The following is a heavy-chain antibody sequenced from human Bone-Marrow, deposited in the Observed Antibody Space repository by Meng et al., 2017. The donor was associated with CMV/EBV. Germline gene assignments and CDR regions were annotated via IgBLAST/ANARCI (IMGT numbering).Heavy chain of an antibody. J-gene: IGHJ4*02. D-gene: IGHD6-19*01. CDR3: ARDALSSGGDY. CDR2: ISNNGGSI. CDR1: GFTFRKYT. V-gene: IGHV3-21*01. Sequence: GESLKISCAASGFTFRKYTMNWFRRAPGKGLEWVSSISNNGGSIQYSDSVRGRFTISRGNAKNSVYLLMSGLRAEDTAFYYCARDALSSGGDYWGQGELVNVAS.